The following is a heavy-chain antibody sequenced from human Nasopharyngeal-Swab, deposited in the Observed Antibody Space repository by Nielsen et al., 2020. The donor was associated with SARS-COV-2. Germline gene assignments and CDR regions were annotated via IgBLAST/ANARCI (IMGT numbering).Heavy chain of an antibody. CDR1: GFTFSSYA. V-gene: IGHV3-23*01. D-gene: IGHD2-2*02. CDR3: ARGGYCSSTSCDTYYYYGMDV. Sequence: GESLKISCAASGFTFSSYAMSWVRQAPGKGPEWVSAISGSGGSTYYADSVKGRFTISRDNSKNTLYLQMNSLRGEDTAVYYCARGGYCSSTSCDTYYYYGMDVWGQGTTVTVSS. J-gene: IGHJ6*02. CDR2: ISGSGGST.